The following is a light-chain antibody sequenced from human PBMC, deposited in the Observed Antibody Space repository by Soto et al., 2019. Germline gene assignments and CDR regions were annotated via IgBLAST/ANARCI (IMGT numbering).Light chain of an antibody. J-gene: IGKJ1*01. CDR1: HSFSSSY. CDR3: QQYDSSPT. V-gene: IGKV3-20*01. CDR2: GAS. Sequence: EIVLTQSPGTLSLSPGERATLSCRASHSFSSSYLAWYQQKPGQAPRLLIYGASSRATGIPDRFSGSGSGTDFTLTISRLEPEDFAVYHCQQYDSSPTFGQGTKVDI.